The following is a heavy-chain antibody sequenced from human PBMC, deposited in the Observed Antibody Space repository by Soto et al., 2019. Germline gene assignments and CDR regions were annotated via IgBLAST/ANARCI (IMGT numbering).Heavy chain of an antibody. CDR2: ISYDGSNK. D-gene: IGHD6-19*01. CDR3: ATIAVAGTFVY. Sequence: GGSLRLSCAASGFTFSSYAMHWVRQAPGKGLEWVAVISYDGSNKYYADSVKGRFTISRDNSKNTLYLQMNSLRAEDTAVYYCATIAVAGTFVYWGQGTLVTVSS. V-gene: IGHV3-30-3*01. J-gene: IGHJ4*02. CDR1: GFTFSSYA.